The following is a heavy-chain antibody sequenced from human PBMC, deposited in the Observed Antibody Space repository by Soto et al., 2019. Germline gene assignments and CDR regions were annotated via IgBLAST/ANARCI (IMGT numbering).Heavy chain of an antibody. Sequence: QLQLQESGPGLVKPSETLSLTCTVSGGSISSSSYYWGWIRQPPGKGLEWIGSIYYSGSTYYNPSLKSRVTISVDTSKNQFSLKLSSVTAADTAVYYCAREVWSGYSPPSYFDYWGQGTLVTVSS. J-gene: IGHJ4*02. D-gene: IGHD3-3*01. CDR1: GGSISSSSYY. V-gene: IGHV4-39*02. CDR3: AREVWSGYSPPSYFDY. CDR2: IYYSGST.